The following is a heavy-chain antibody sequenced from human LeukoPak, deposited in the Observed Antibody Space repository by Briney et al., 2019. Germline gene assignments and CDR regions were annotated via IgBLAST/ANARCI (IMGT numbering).Heavy chain of an antibody. D-gene: IGHD2-2*01. V-gene: IGHV4-61*02. CDR2: ISTSGNT. CDR3: ARRCSSTNCFVWYFDS. J-gene: IGHJ2*01. CDR1: GGSISSGSYY. Sequence: SQTLSLTCTVSGGSISSGSYYWSWIRQPGGKGLEWIGRISTSGNTNYNPSLKSRVTISVDTSKNQFSLKLSSVTAADTAVYYCARRCSSTNCFVWYFDSWGRGTLVTVSS.